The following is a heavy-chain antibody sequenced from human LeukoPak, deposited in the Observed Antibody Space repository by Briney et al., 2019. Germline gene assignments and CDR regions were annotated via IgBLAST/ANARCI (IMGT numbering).Heavy chain of an antibody. Sequence: GGSLRLSCAASGFTFSDYNMRWIRQAPGKGLEWVSYISRSGSTIYYADSVKGRFTISRDNAKNSLYLQMNSLRAEGTAVYYCAELGITMIGGVWGKGTTVTISS. CDR1: GFTFSDYN. CDR3: AELGITMIGGV. D-gene: IGHD3-10*02. J-gene: IGHJ6*04. V-gene: IGHV3-11*04. CDR2: ISRSGSTI.